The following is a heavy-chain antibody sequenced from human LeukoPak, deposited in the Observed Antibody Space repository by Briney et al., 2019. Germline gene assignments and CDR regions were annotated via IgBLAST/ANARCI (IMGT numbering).Heavy chain of an antibody. CDR1: GGSISSGGYS. V-gene: IGHV4-30-4*07. CDR3: ARVRIPFVAAAGDFDL. CDR2: IYYSGST. D-gene: IGHD6-13*01. Sequence: PSETLSLTCAVSGGSISSGGYSWSWIRQPPGKGLEWIGYIYYSGSTYYNPSLKSRVTISVDTSKNQFSLKLSSVTAADTAVYYCARVRIPFVAAAGDFDLWGRGTLVTVSS. J-gene: IGHJ2*01.